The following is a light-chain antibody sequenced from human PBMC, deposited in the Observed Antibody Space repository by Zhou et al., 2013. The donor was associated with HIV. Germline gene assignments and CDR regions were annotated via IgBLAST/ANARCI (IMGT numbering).Light chain of an antibody. CDR2: GAS. J-gene: IGKJ4*01. CDR1: QSIGNN. CDR3: QQYGGAFT. Sequence: EIVMTQSPATLSVSPGERVTLSCRASQSIGNNLAWYQQKPGQAPRLLISGASTRATGIPVRFSGSGSGTDFTLTISRLEPEDFAIYYCQQYGGAFTFGGGTKVEIK. V-gene: IGKV3-15*01.